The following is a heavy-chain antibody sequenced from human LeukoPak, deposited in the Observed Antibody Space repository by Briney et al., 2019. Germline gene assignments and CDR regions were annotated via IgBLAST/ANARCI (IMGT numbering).Heavy chain of an antibody. J-gene: IGHJ4*02. CDR3: ARGSHYDILTGYYSGCDY. V-gene: IGHV4-39*02. CDR2: IYYSGST. D-gene: IGHD3-9*01. Sequence: SETLSLTCTVSGGFISSSSYYWGWIRQPPGKGLEWIGSIYYSGSTYYNPSLKSRVTISVDTSKNQFSLKLSSATAADTAVYYCARGSHYDILTGYYSGCDYWAREPWSPSPQ. CDR1: GGFISSSSYY.